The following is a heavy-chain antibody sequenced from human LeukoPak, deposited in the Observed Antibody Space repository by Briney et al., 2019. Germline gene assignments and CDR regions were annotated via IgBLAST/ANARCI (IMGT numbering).Heavy chain of an antibody. Sequence: GGSLRLSCAASRFTVSSNYMSWVRQAPGKGLEWVSVIYSGGSTYYADSVKGRFTISRDNSKNTLYLQMNSLRAEDTAVYYCGSGSYSSLDYYYYYMDVWGKGTTVTVSS. CDR1: RFTVSSNY. CDR3: GSGSYSSLDYYYYYMDV. D-gene: IGHD3-10*01. J-gene: IGHJ6*03. V-gene: IGHV3-53*01. CDR2: IYSGGST.